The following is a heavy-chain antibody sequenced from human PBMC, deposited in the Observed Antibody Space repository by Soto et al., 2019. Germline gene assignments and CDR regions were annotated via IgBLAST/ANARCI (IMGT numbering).Heavy chain of an antibody. V-gene: IGHV1-18*01. CDR3: AGDDCISTSCYVSY. D-gene: IGHD2-2*01. CDR2: ISAYNGNT. Sequence: ASVKVSCKASGYTFTSYGISWVRQAPGQGLEWMGWISAYNGNTNYAQKLQGRVTMTTDTSTSTAYMELRSLRSDDTAVYYCAGDDCISTSCYVSYCGQGTLVTVSS. CDR1: GYTFTSYG. J-gene: IGHJ4*02.